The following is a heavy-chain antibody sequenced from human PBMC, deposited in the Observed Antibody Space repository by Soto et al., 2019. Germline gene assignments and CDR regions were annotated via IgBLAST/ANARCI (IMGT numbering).Heavy chain of an antibody. V-gene: IGHV3-23*01. D-gene: IGHD3-10*01. Sequence: GGSLRLSCVASVITFGSRAMSWVRQAPGEGLEWVSTITDTGGDTKYADSVRGRFTMSRDNSKKTLYLQMNSLRVEDSALYYCARGSTDSYPGSRIFDFWGRGTLVTVSS. CDR1: VITFGSRA. CDR2: ITDTGGDT. CDR3: ARGSTDSYPGSRIFDF. J-gene: IGHJ4*02.